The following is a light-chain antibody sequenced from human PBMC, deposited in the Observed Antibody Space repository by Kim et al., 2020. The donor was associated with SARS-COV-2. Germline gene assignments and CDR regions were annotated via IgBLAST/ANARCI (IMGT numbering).Light chain of an antibody. V-gene: IGLV1-40*01. CDR3: QSYDNSLSWV. CDR1: SSNIGAGYD. J-gene: IGLJ3*02. CDR2: GNI. Sequence: GQGGTSPCPGSSSNIGAGYDVHWYQQLPGTAPTVLIYGNIHRPSGVPDRFSGSKSGTSASLAISGLLAEDEADYYCQSYDNSLSWVFGGGTQLTVL.